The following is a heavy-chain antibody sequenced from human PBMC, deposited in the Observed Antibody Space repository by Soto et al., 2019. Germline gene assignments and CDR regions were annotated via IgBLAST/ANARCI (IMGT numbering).Heavy chain of an antibody. J-gene: IGHJ4*02. CDR1: GGSITSDDYY. D-gene: IGHD2-21*02. CDR3: ASANCGGDCSYRHDRYYFES. CDR2: IFYSGST. Sequence: QVQLQESGPGLVKPSQSLSLTCTVSGGSITSDDYYWSWIRQPSGRGLEWIGYIFYSGSTHYNPSLKSRFIISLDTSKKQVSLTLSSVTAADTAVYYCASANCGGDCSYRHDRYYFESWGQGTLVTVSS. V-gene: IGHV4-30-4*01.